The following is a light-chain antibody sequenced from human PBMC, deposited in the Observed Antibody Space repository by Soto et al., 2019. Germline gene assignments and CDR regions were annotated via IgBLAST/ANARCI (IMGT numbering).Light chain of an antibody. CDR3: VLYMGSGIAV. Sequence: QTVVTQEPSFSVSPGGTVTLTCGLSSGSVSSSYYPSWYQQTPGQAPRTLIFNTNTRSSGVPDRFSDSILGNKAALTITGAQADDESDYYCVLYMGSGIAVFGGGTQLTVL. J-gene: IGLJ7*01. V-gene: IGLV8-61*01. CDR1: SGSVSSSYY. CDR2: NTN.